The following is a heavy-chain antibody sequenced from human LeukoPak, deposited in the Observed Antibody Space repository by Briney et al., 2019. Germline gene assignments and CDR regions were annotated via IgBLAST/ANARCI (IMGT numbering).Heavy chain of an antibody. D-gene: IGHD6-13*01. CDR1: GGSLSSSSYY. CDR2: IYYSGST. V-gene: IGHV4-39*01. CDR3: ARRGIAAAGVDTYDY. Sequence: SETLSLTCTVSGGSLSSSSYYWGWIRQPPGKGLEWIGSIYYSGSTYYNPSLKSRVTISVDTSKNQFSLKLSSVTAADTAVYYCARRGIAAAGVDTYDYWGQGTLVTVSS. J-gene: IGHJ4*02.